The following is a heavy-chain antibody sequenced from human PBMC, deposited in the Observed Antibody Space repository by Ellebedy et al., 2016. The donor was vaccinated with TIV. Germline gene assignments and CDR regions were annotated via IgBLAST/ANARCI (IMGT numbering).Heavy chain of an antibody. CDR1: GFTFSRYW. CDR2: INPDGSKK. J-gene: IGHJ4*02. D-gene: IGHD3-3*01. V-gene: IGHV3-7*01. Sequence: GESLKISCAASGFTFSRYWMNWVRQAPGKGLEWVAFINPDGSKKYYVDSVKGRFTISRDSAKNSLYLQMNTLGGEDTAVYYCSTVEWYRSDYWGQGTLVTVSS. CDR3: STVEWYRSDY.